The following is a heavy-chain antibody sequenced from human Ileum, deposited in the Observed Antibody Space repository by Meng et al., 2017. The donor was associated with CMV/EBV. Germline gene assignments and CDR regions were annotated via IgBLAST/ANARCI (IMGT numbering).Heavy chain of an antibody. CDR1: GFTFSNYW. V-gene: IGHV3-21*01. CDR3: ARDYDFWSGYSDYYYYGMDV. CDR2: ISSSSSYI. Sequence: GGSLRLSCGASGFTFSNYWMNWVRQAPGKGLEWVSSISSSSSYIYYADSVKGRFTISRDNAKNSLYLQMNSLRAEDTAVYYCARDYDFWSGYSDYYYYGMDVWGQGTTVTVSS. J-gene: IGHJ6*02. D-gene: IGHD3-3*01.